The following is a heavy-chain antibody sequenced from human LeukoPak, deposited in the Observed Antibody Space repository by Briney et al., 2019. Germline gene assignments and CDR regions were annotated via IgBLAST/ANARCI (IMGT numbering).Heavy chain of an antibody. J-gene: IGHJ6*02. CDR1: GFTFSDYY. CDR3: ASRFLAWLSMDV. Sequence: GGSLRLSCAASGFTFSDYYMSWIRQAPGKGLEGVSYISSSGSTIYYADSVKGRFTISRDNAKNSLYLQMNSLRAEDTAVYSSASRFLAWLSMDVWGPGTTVTVSS. V-gene: IGHV3-11*01. CDR2: ISSSGSTI. D-gene: IGHD3-3*01.